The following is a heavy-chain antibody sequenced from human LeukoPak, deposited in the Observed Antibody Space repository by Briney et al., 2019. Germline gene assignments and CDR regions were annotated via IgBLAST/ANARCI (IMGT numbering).Heavy chain of an antibody. CDR2: ISYDGSNK. V-gene: IGHV3-30*04. D-gene: IGHD3-3*02. Sequence: PGGSLRLSCAAPGFTFSSYAMHWVRQAPGKGLEWVAVISYDGSNKYYADSVKGRFTISRDNSKNTLYLQMNSLRAEDTAVYYCAREFILAEFDYWGQGTLVTVSS. J-gene: IGHJ4*02. CDR3: AREFILAEFDY. CDR1: GFTFSSYA.